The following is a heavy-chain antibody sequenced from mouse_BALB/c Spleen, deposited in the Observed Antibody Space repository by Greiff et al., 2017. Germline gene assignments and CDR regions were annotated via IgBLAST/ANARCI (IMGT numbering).Heavy chain of an antibody. Sequence: VKLMESDAELVKPGASVKISCKASGYTFTDHAIHWVKQKPEQGLEWIGYISPGNGDIKYNEKFKGKATLTADKSSNTAYMQLNSLTSEDSAVYFCNNYRYDGLAYWGQGTLVTVSA. CDR1: GYTFTDHA. D-gene: IGHD2-14*01. CDR2: ISPGNGDI. V-gene: IGHV1S53*02. J-gene: IGHJ3*01. CDR3: NNYRYDGLAY.